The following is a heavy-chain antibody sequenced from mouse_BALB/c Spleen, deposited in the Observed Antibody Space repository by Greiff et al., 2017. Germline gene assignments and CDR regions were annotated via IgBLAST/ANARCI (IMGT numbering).Heavy chain of an antibody. V-gene: IGHV1S81*02. Sequence: QVQLQQPGAELVKPGASVKLSCTASGYTFTSYWMHWVKQRPGQGLEWIGEINPSTGRTNYNEKFKSKATLTVDKSSSTASMQLSSLTSEDSAVYYDARRPRGAMDYWGQGTTVTVAS. CDR3: ARRPRGAMDY. CDR1: GYTFTSYW. CDR2: INPSTGRT. J-gene: IGHJ4*01.